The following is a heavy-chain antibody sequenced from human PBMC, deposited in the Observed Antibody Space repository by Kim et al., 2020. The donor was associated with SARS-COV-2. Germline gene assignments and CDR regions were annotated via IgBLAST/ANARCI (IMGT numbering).Heavy chain of an antibody. Sequence: SGSTNNHPSLKSRVTLSIDTSKNQFSLELSYVTAADTAVYYCARVDGGMDVWGQGTTVTVSS. J-gene: IGHJ6*02. CDR3: ARVDGGMDV. CDR2: SGST. V-gene: IGHV4-59*01.